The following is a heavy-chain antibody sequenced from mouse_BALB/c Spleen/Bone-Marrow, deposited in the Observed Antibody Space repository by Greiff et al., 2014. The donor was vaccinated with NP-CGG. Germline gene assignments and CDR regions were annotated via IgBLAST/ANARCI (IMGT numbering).Heavy chain of an antibody. V-gene: IGHV2-2*02. D-gene: IGHD2-4*01. Sequence: QVQLKESGPGLVQPSQSLSITCTVSGFSLTSYGVHWVRQSPGKGLEWLGVIWSGGSTDYNAAFISRLSTSKDNSKSQVFFKMNSLQANDTAIYYCARGLYYDYEFAYWGQGTLVTVSA. CDR1: GFSLTSYG. J-gene: IGHJ3*01. CDR2: IWSGGST. CDR3: ARGLYYDYEFAY.